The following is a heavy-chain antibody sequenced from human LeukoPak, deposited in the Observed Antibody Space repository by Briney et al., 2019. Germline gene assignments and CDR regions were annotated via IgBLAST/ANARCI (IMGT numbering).Heavy chain of an antibody. CDR3: ARDYDFWSGFDY. D-gene: IGHD3-3*01. J-gene: IGHJ4*02. Sequence: GGSLSLSCAASGFTFSSYEMNWVRQAPGKGLEWVSYISSSGSTIYYADSVKGRFTISRDNAKNSLYLQMNSLRAEDTAVYYCARDYDFWSGFDYWGQGTLVTVSS. CDR1: GFTFSSYE. V-gene: IGHV3-48*03. CDR2: ISSSGSTI.